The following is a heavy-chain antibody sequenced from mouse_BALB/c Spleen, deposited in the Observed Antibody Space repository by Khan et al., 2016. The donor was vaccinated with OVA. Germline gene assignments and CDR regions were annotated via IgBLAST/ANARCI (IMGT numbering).Heavy chain of an antibody. CDR1: GYTFTNYG. D-gene: IGHD2-12*01. CDR2: INTNTGEP. Sequence: QIQLVQSGPELKKPGETVKISCKASGYTFTNYGMNWVKQSPGKALKWMGWINTNTGEPTYADDFKGRFAFSLETSASTAYLQINNLKNEDTATYFCARPPYFSYSLDHWGQGTSVTVSS. CDR3: ARPPYFSYSLDH. J-gene: IGHJ4*01. V-gene: IGHV9-3-1*01.